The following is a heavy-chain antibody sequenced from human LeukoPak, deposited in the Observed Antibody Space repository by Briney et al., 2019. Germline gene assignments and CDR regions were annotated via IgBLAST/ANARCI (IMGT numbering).Heavy chain of an antibody. CDR2: IYHSGST. CDR1: GGSISSGGYS. J-gene: IGHJ4*02. D-gene: IGHD4-17*01. V-gene: IGHV4-30-2*01. CDR3: AGNTHDYGDYVVDY. Sequence: SQTLSLTCAVSGGSISSGGYSWSWIRQPPGKGLEWIGYIYHSGSTYYNPSLKSQVTISVDRSKNQFSLKLSSVTAADTAVYYCAGNTHDYGDYVVDYWGRGTLVTVSS.